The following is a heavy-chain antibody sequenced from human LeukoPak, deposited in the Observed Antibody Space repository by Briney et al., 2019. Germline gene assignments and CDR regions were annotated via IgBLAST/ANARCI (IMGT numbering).Heavy chain of an antibody. CDR3: ARPRGWERRWYFDL. V-gene: IGHV3-21*01. CDR1: GFTFSNYG. Sequence: GGSLRLSCAASGFTFSNYGMNWVRQAPGKGLEWVASISSSGTYIYSADSMKGRFTISRANAKNSLYLQMDRLRAEDTAVYYWARPRGWERRWYFDLWGRGTLVTVSS. D-gene: IGHD1-26*01. CDR2: ISSSGTYI. J-gene: IGHJ2*01.